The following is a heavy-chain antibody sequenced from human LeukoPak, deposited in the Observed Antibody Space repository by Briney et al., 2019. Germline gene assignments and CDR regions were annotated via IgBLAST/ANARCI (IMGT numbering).Heavy chain of an antibody. CDR3: ARDGGSYRPLDY. CDR2: IYYSGST. Sequence: SETLSLTCTVSGDSISSNSYYWGWIRQPPGKGLEWIVSIYYSGSTYYNPSLKSRVTISVDTSKNQFSLKLSSVTAADTAVYYCARDGGSYRPLDYWGQGTPVTVSS. V-gene: IGHV4-39*07. J-gene: IGHJ4*02. CDR1: GDSISSNSYY. D-gene: IGHD1-26*01.